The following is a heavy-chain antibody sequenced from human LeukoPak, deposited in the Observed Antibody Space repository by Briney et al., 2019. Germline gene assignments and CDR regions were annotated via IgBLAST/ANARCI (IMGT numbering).Heavy chain of an antibody. CDR3: ARDFYHGHCAGLSCFLHDY. J-gene: IGHJ4*02. CDR2: ISAHYGHT. Sequence: ASVKVSCKASGYSFTSYGITWVRQAPGQGLEWMGWISAHYGHTNYAQKFQGRVTMTTDTSTSTAYMELRSLRSDDTAVYYCARDFYHGHCAGLSCFLHDYWGQGALVIVSS. V-gene: IGHV1-18*01. CDR1: GYSFTSYG. D-gene: IGHD2-8*02.